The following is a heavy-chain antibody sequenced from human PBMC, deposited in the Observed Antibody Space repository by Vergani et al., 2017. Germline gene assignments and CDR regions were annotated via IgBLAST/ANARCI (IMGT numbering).Heavy chain of an antibody. CDR3: ALPFVANAFDI. J-gene: IGHJ3*02. CDR1: GGTFGRHA. V-gene: IGHV1-69*14. D-gene: IGHD2-15*01. CDR2: IIPMFGTT. Sequence: QFQLVQSGNEVKKPGSSVKISCEASGGTFGRHAISWVRQAPGAGLEWMGGIIPMFGTTSYPQKFQGRVTMTEDTSTDTAYMHLSGLRSEDTAVYYCALPFVANAFDIWGQGTVVTASS.